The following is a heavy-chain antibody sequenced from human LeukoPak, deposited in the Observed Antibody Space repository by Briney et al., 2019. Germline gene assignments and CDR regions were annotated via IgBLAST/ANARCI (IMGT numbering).Heavy chain of an antibody. V-gene: IGHV6-1*01. CDR3: ARDHSSGWYRGYYFDY. CDR1: GDSVSSNSAA. Sequence: SQTLSLTCAISGDSVSSNSAAWNWIRQSPSRGLERLGRTYYRSKWYNDYAVSVKSRITINPDTSKNQFSLQLNSVTPEDTAVYYCARDHSSGWYRGYYFDYWGQGTLVTVSS. J-gene: IGHJ4*02. D-gene: IGHD6-19*01. CDR2: TYYRSKWYN.